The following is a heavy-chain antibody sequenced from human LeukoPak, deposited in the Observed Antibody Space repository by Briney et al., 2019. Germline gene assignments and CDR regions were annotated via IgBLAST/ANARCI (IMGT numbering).Heavy chain of an antibody. Sequence: GGSLRLSCAASGFTFSSYEMNWVRQAPGKGLEWVSYISSSGSTIYYAGSVKGRFTISRDNAKNSLYLQMNSLRAEDTAVYYCARDPYYGDYVVWGQGTLVTVSS. CDR2: ISSSGSTI. V-gene: IGHV3-48*03. CDR3: ARDPYYGDYVV. D-gene: IGHD4-17*01. J-gene: IGHJ4*02. CDR1: GFTFSSYE.